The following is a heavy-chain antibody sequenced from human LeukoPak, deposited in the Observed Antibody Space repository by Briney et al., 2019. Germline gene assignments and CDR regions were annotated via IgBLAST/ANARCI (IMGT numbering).Heavy chain of an antibody. CDR1: GFTFSSYG. CDR2: ISSSTSNI. J-gene: IGHJ4*02. D-gene: IGHD2-21*02. CDR3: ARNDFDFDY. Sequence: PGGSLRLSCEVSGFTFSSYGMSWVRQAPGKGLEWVSSISSSTSNIYYAGSVKGRFTISRDNAKNSLYLQMNSLRAEDTAVYYCARNDFDFDYWGQGTLVTVSS. V-gene: IGHV3-21*01.